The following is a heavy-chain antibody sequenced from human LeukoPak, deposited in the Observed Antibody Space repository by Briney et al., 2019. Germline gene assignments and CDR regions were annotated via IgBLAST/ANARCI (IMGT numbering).Heavy chain of an antibody. J-gene: IGHJ6*03. CDR3: TRVVRGYYDGSGDYYMDV. V-gene: IGHV3-49*04. D-gene: IGHD3-22*01. CDR2: IRSKAHGGTT. CDR1: GFTFSSYS. Sequence: GGSLRLSCAASGFTFSSYSMNWVRQAPGKGLEWVGFIRSKAHGGTTEYAASVKGRFTISRDDSKNIAYLQMTSLKTEDTAVYYCTRVVRGYYDGSGDYYMDVWGKGTTVTISS.